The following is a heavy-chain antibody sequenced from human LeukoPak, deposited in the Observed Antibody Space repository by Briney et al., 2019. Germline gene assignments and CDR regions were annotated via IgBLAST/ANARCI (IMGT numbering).Heavy chain of an antibody. CDR1: GFTFRSFA. V-gene: IGHV3-23*01. Sequence: GGSLRLSCAASGFTFRSFAMNWVRQAPGKGLECVSAISGGGDFTKYADSVKGRFTISRDNSKSTLYLQMDSLRVEDMGVYFCARAPPTIGTDYWGQGTLVIVSS. CDR3: ARAPPTIGTDY. D-gene: IGHD4/OR15-4a*01. CDR2: ISGGGDFT. J-gene: IGHJ4*02.